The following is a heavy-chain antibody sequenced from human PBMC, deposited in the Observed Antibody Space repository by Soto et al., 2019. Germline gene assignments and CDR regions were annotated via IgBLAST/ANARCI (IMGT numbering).Heavy chain of an antibody. Sequence: ASVKVSCKASGYTFTRYAMHWVRQAPGQRLEWMGWINSGKGNTKYSEKFQGRVTITSDTSASTAYMDLSSLRSENTAMYYCARAGDDCSAANCYVIDYWGQGTLVTVSS. CDR2: INSGKGNT. CDR1: GYTFTRYA. D-gene: IGHD2-2*01. V-gene: IGHV1-3*04. J-gene: IGHJ4*02. CDR3: ARAGDDCSAANCYVIDY.